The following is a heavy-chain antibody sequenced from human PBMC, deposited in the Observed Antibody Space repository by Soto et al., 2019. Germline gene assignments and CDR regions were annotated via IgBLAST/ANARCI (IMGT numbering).Heavy chain of an antibody. CDR3: ARRTTVTTIFDY. V-gene: IGHV4-31*03. D-gene: IGHD4-17*01. Sequence: PSETLSLTFTVSGGSISSGGYYWSWIRQHPGKGLEWIGYIYYGGSTYYNPSLKSRVTISVDTSKNQFSLKLSSVTAADTDVYYCARRTTVTTIFDYWGQGTLVTVSS. CDR1: GGSISSGGYY. CDR2: IYYGGST. J-gene: IGHJ4*02.